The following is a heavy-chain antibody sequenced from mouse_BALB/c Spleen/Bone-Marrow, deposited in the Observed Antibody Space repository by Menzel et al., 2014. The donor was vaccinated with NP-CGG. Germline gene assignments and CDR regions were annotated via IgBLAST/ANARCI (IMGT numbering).Heavy chain of an antibody. CDR1: GFNIKDTY. J-gene: IGHJ3*01. V-gene: IGHV14-3*02. CDR2: IDPANGNT. CDR3: ARGYDGFAY. Sequence: EVKLQESGAELVKPGASVKLSCTASGFNIKDTYMHWVKQRPEQGLEWIGRIDPANGNTKYDPKFQGKATITADTSSNTAYLQLSSLTSEDTAVYYCARGYDGFAYWGQGTLVTVSA. D-gene: IGHD2-2*01.